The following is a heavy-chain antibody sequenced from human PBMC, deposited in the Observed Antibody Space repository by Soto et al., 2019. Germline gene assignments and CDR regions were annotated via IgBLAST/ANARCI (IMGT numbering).Heavy chain of an antibody. V-gene: IGHV3-30-3*01. CDR2: ISYDGNTQ. Sequence: QVHLVESGGGVVQPGVSLRLSCAASGFIFSGYAMHWVRQAPGKGLEWVAVISYDGNTQYYADSVKGRFTVSRDNSNNILYVEMNNLRDEDTSMYYCAKETNAYEINFWGQGTLVTVSP. J-gene: IGHJ4*02. CDR3: AKETNAYEINF. CDR1: GFIFSGYA. D-gene: IGHD3-9*01.